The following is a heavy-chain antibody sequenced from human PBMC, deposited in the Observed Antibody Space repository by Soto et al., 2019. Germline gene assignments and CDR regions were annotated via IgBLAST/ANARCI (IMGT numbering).Heavy chain of an antibody. CDR3: ARDFGQSDY. CDR1: GFTFSSYG. CDR2: IWYDGSNK. V-gene: IGHV3-33*01. D-gene: IGHD3-10*01. Sequence: QVQLVESGGGVVQPGRSLRLSCAASGFTFSSYGMHWVRQAPGKGLEWVAVIWYDGSNKYYADSVKGRFTISRDNSKNTLYLQMNSLRDEDTAVYYCARDFGQSDYWGQGTLVTVSS. J-gene: IGHJ4*02.